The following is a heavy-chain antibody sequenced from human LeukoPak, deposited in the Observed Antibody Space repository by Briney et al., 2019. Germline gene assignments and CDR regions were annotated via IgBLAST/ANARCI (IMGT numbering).Heavy chain of an antibody. CDR3: ATGELAYCGGDCSRSLPPDY. Sequence: GASVKVSCKVSGYTLTELSMHWVRQAPGKGLEWMGGFDPEDGETIYAQKFQGRVTMTEDTSTDTAYMELSSLRSEDTAVYYCATGELAYCGGDCSRSLPPDYWGQGTLATVSS. CDR1: GYTLTELS. D-gene: IGHD2-21*02. J-gene: IGHJ4*02. CDR2: FDPEDGET. V-gene: IGHV1-24*01.